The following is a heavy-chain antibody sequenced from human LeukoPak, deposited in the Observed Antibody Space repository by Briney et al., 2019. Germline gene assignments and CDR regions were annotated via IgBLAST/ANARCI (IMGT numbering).Heavy chain of an antibody. CDR3: ARDQYYYDSSAPPLY. CDR1: GFSFSDYY. V-gene: IGHV3-11*01. D-gene: IGHD3-22*01. CDR2: ISSSGNTI. Sequence: GGSLRLSCTASGFSFSDYYMSWIRQAPGKGLEWVSYISSSGNTIYYADSVKGRFTISRDNAKNSLYLQMNSLRAEDTAVYYCARDQYYYDSSAPPLYWGQGTLVTVSS. J-gene: IGHJ4*02.